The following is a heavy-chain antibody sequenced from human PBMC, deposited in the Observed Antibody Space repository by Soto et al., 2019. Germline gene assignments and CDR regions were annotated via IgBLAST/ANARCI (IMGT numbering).Heavy chain of an antibody. CDR1: GGTFTSYA. CDR3: ARVRYYGSGSYYNPLYYYYYYGMDV. CDR2: ILPIFGTA. Sequence: ASVKVSCKASGGTFTSYAIIWLRQAPGQGLEWMGGILPIFGTANYSQKIQGRVTMTADKATSTAYMELSSLRSEDTAVYYCARVRYYGSGSYYNPLYYYYYYGMDVWGQGATVTVSS. D-gene: IGHD3-10*01. V-gene: IGHV1-69*06. J-gene: IGHJ6*02.